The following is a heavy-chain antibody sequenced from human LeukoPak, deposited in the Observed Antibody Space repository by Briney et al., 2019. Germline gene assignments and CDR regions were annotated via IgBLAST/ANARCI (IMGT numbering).Heavy chain of an antibody. CDR3: AREIAAAGTGSFDY. CDR2: ISAYNGNT. Sequence: ASVKVSCKASGYTFTSYGISWVRQAPGQGLEWMGWISAYNGNTNYAQKLQGRVTMTTDTSTSTAYMELRSLRSDDTAVYYCAREIAAAGTGSFDYWGRGTLVTVSS. CDR1: GYTFTSYG. V-gene: IGHV1-18*01. J-gene: IGHJ4*02. D-gene: IGHD6-13*01.